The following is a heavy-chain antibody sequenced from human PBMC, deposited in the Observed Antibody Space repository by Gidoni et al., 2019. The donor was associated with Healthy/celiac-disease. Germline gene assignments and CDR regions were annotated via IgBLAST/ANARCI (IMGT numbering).Heavy chain of an antibody. CDR1: GFTFEDYG. J-gene: IGHJ6*02. V-gene: IGHV3-20*01. D-gene: IGHD2-15*01. CDR2: INGKGGST. Sequence: EVQLVESGGGVVRPGGSLSLSCAASGFTFEDYGMSWVRQAPGKGLGWDYSINGKGGSTGYADSVKGRFTISRDNAKNSLYLQMNSLRAEDTALYHCARVKGYCSGGSCRKYYYYYGMDVWGQGTTVTVSS. CDR3: ARVKGYCSGGSCRKYYYYYGMDV.